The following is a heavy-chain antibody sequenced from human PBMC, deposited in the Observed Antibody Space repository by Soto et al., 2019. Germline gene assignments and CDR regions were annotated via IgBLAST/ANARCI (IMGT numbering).Heavy chain of an antibody. D-gene: IGHD4-17*01. J-gene: IGHJ4*02. CDR3: ATLHYGDYES. CDR2: INTHGTTI. CDR1: GFTFSNYW. V-gene: IGHV3-74*01. Sequence: GGSLRLSCVGSGFTFSNYWIHWVRQAPGKGLVWVSRINTHGTTIDYADSVKGRFSISRDNAKNTAYLQMNSLRPEDTALYYCATLHYGDYESWGQGTLVTVSS.